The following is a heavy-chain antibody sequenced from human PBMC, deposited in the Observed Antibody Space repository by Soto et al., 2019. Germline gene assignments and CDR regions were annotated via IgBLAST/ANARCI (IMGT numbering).Heavy chain of an antibody. J-gene: IGHJ6*01. D-gene: IGHD5-12*01. V-gene: IGHV4-61*01. CDR1: GGSVSSGSYY. Sequence: SETLSLTCTVSGGSVSSGSYYWSWIRQPPGKGLEWIGYIYYSGSTNYNPSLKSRVTISVDTSKNQFSLKLSSVTAAVTAVYYCARGRGHYYYYGMDVWGQGPTVTVSS. CDR2: IYYSGST. CDR3: ARGRGHYYYYGMDV.